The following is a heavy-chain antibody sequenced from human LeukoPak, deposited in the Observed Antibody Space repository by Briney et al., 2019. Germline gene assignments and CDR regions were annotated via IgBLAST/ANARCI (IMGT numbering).Heavy chain of an antibody. CDR1: GGSISSYY. CDR3: ARESPYNWNYPQAFDI. J-gene: IGHJ3*02. CDR2: IHYSGGT. D-gene: IGHD1-7*01. Sequence: SETLSLTCSVSGGSISSYYWSWIRQPPGKGLEWIGYIHYSGGTDYNPSLRSRVTISEDTSKNQFSLKLSSVTAADTAVYYCARESPYNWNYPQAFDIWGQGTMVTVSS. V-gene: IGHV4-59*01.